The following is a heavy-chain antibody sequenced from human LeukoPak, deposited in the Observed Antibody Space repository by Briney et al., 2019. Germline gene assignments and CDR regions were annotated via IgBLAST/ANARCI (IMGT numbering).Heavy chain of an antibody. Sequence: GSLRLSCAAPGFTFSSYAMSWVRQAPGKGLEWVSAISGSGGSTYYADSVKGRFTISRDNSKDTLYLQMNSLRAEDTAVYYCAKDTVWGSYRYLNYFDYWGQGTLVTVSS. CDR2: ISGSGGST. D-gene: IGHD3-16*02. J-gene: IGHJ4*02. CDR3: AKDTVWGSYRYLNYFDY. CDR1: GFTFSSYA. V-gene: IGHV3-23*01.